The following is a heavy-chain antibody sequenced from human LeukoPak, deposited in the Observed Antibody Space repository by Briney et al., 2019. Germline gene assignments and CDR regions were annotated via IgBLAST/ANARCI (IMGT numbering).Heavy chain of an antibody. CDR2: MNPNSGDT. J-gene: IGHJ6*02. CDR1: GYTFTSYD. V-gene: IGHV1-8*01. Sequence: ASVKVSCKASGYTFTSYDINWVRQATGRGLEWMGRMNPNSGDTGYAQKFQGRVTMTRNTSISTAYMELSSLRSEDTAVYYCARARNAITIFGVVTVRGGMDVWGQGTTVTVSS. D-gene: IGHD3-3*01. CDR3: ARARNAITIFGVVTVRGGMDV.